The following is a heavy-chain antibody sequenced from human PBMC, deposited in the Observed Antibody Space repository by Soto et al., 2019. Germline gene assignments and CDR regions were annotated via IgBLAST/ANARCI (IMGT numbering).Heavy chain of an antibody. Sequence: PSETLSLTCTVSGGSISGYYWSWIRQPPGKGLEWIGYIYYSGSTNYKPSLKSRVTMSVDTSKNQFSLKLSSVTAADTAVYYCARDPGYSGSYRFDPWGQGTLVTVSS. V-gene: IGHV4-59*12. J-gene: IGHJ5*02. CDR3: ARDPGYSGSYRFDP. CDR1: GGSISGYY. CDR2: IYYSGST. D-gene: IGHD1-26*01.